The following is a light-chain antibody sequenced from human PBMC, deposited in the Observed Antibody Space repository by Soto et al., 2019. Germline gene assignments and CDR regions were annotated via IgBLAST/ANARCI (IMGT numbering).Light chain of an antibody. J-gene: IGKJ1*01. CDR2: GAS. V-gene: IGKV3-15*01. CDR3: QQYNDWPRT. Sequence: EIVMTQSPATLSVSPGDRATLSCRASQSVSNNLAWFQQRPGQAPTLLIHGASTRATGLPARFSGSGSGTEFTLTISSLQSEDFAVYYCQQYNDWPRTFGQGTKVDI. CDR1: QSVSNN.